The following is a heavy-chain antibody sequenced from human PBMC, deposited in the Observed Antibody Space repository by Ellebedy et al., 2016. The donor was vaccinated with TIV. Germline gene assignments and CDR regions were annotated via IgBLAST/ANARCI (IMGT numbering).Heavy chain of an antibody. D-gene: IGHD2-15*01. V-gene: IGHV1-18*01. Sequence: ASVKVSCXASGYSFTNYGISWVRQAPGQGLEWMGWISVNNGNTKYAQKLQGRVTMTTDTSTSTAYMELRSLRFDDTAVYYCARSYCSGGNCYSGADYWGQGTLVTVSS. J-gene: IGHJ4*02. CDR1: GYSFTNYG. CDR2: ISVNNGNT. CDR3: ARSYCSGGNCYSGADY.